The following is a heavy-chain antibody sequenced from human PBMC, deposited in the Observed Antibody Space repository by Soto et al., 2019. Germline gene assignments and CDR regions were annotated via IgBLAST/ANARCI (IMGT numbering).Heavy chain of an antibody. V-gene: IGHV1-18*01. CDR3: ARYRGLVATLDAFDI. Sequence: ASVKVSCKASGYTFTSYGISWVRQAPGQGLEWMGWISAYNGNTNYAQKLQGRVTMTTDTSTRTAYMELRSLRSDDTAVYYCARYRGLVATLDAFDIWGQGTMVPVSS. J-gene: IGHJ3*02. D-gene: IGHD1-26*01. CDR2: ISAYNGNT. CDR1: GYTFTSYG.